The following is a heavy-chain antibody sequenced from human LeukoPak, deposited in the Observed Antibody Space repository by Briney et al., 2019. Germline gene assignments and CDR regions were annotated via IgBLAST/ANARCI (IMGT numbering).Heavy chain of an antibody. J-gene: IGHJ4*02. Sequence: GGSQRLSCAASGFTFSSYWMNWVRQAPGKGLVWVSRIASDGSSTTYADSVKGRFSISRDNAKNTLYLQMNSLRVEDTAVYYCARGRPHGNDYWGQGTLVTVSS. CDR3: ARGRPHGNDY. D-gene: IGHD4-23*01. CDR2: IASDGSST. CDR1: GFTFSSYW. V-gene: IGHV3-74*01.